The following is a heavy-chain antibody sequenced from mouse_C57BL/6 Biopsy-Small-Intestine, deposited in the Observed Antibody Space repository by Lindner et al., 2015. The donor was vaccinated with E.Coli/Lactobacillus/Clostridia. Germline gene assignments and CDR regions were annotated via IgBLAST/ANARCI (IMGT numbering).Heavy chain of an antibody. CDR3: ARVVASYSAPPYYYYMDV. CDR2: IIPVFGIA. CDR1: GDTFSNYV. D-gene: IGHD2-12*01. J-gene: IGHJ1*03. V-gene: IGHV1-63*01. Sequence: SVKVSCKASGDTFSNYVISWVRQAPGHGLEWMGGIIPVFGIANYADNLQGRVTITADESTSTAYMELSSLRSEDTAVYYCARVVASYSAPPYYYYMDVWGKGTTVTVSS.